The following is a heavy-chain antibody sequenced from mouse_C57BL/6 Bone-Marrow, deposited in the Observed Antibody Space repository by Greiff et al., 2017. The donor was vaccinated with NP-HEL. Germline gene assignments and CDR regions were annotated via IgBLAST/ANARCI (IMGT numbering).Heavy chain of an antibody. Sequence: QVQLQQSGAELARPGASVKLSCKASGYTFTSYGISWVKQRPGQGLEWIGEIYPRSGNTYYNEKFKGKATLTADKSSSTAYMELRSLTSEDSAVYVCARPLITTVPRYWGQGTTLTVSS. CDR1: GYTFTSYG. V-gene: IGHV1-81*01. J-gene: IGHJ2*01. CDR3: ARPLITTVPRY. D-gene: IGHD1-1*01. CDR2: IYPRSGNT.